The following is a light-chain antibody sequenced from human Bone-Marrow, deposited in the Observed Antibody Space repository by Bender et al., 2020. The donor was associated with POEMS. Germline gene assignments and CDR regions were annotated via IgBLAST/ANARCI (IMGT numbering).Light chain of an antibody. Sequence: QSALTQPASVSGSPGQSISISCTGTSSDVGGYNFVSWYKQHPDNAPRLLIYEGSKRPAGVSNRFSGSKSGNTASPTISGLQAEDEADYYCCSYAGSSTPVVFGGGTKLTVL. V-gene: IGLV2-23*01. J-gene: IGLJ2*01. CDR2: EGS. CDR1: SSDVGGYNF. CDR3: CSYAGSSTPVV.